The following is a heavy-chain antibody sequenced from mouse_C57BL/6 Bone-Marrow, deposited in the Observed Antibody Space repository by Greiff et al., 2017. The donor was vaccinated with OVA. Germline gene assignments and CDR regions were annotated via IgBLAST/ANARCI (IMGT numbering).Heavy chain of an antibody. CDR1: GFTFSDYG. V-gene: IGHV5-17*01. D-gene: IGHD1-1*01. J-gene: IGHJ1*03. CDR2: ISRGSSTI. CDR3: ARRDYYGKGNWYFDV. Sequence: EVKLVESGGGLVKPGGSLKLSCAASGFTFSDYGMHWVRQAPEKGLEWVAYISRGSSTIYYADTVKGRFTISRDNAKNTLFLQMTSLRSEDTAMYYGARRDYYGKGNWYFDVWGTGTTVTVSS.